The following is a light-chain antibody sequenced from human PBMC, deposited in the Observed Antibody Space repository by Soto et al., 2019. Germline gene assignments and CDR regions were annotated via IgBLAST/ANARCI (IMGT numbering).Light chain of an antibody. CDR2: GLT. J-gene: IGLJ1*01. CDR1: GDAVPYQP. V-gene: IGLV2-23*02. CDR3: ASYAGPSSDV. Sequence: QSVLTQPASVSGVPGQSITISCSGDAVPYQPVSWYQHQPGKAPKLILYGLTERPAGVPTRFSGFKSGTTASLAISGLRFEDEADYYCASYAGPSSDVFGTGTKVTVL.